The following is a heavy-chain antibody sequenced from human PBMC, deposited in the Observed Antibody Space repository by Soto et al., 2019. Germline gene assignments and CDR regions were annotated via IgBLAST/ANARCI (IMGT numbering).Heavy chain of an antibody. CDR3: AGDRGGSPFDY. D-gene: IGHD1-26*01. J-gene: IGHJ4*02. Sequence: QVQLVESGGGVVQPGRSLRLSCAASGFTFSSYGMHWVRQAPGKGLEWVAVIWSDGSNKKYADSVKGRFTISRDNSRNTLYLQMNSLTAEDTAVYSCAGDRGGSPFDYWGQGTLVTVSS. CDR2: IWSDGSNK. V-gene: IGHV3-33*01. CDR1: GFTFSSYG.